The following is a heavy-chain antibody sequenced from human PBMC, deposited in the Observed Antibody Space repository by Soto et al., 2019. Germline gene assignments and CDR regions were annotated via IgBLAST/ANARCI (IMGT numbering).Heavy chain of an antibody. V-gene: IGHV4-59*01. J-gene: IGHJ4*02. D-gene: IGHD3-22*01. CDR1: GGSISSYY. CDR3: ASSYYYDPSGPYFFDS. CDR2: IYFSGST. Sequence: SETLSLTCTVSGGSISSYYWSWIRQPPGKGLECIGDIYFSGSTNYNHYLQSRVTITVDTSNSQFSLKLSSVTSADTAFYYCASSYYYDPSGPYFFDSWGQGTLVTVSS.